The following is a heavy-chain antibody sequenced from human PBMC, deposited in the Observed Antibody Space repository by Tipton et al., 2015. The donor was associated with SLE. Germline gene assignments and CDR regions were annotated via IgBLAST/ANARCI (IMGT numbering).Heavy chain of an antibody. CDR3: ARAVPASRPFDH. J-gene: IGHJ4*02. CDR2: ISAYNGNT. V-gene: IGHV1-18*01. CDR1: GYIFTSYG. D-gene: IGHD2-2*01. Sequence: QLVQSGAEVKKPGASVKVSCKASGYIFTSYGITWVRQAPGQGLEWMGWISAYNGNTNYAQKVQGRVTMTTDKSTETAYMELRSLRSDDTAVYYCARAVPASRPFDHWGQGTLVSVSS.